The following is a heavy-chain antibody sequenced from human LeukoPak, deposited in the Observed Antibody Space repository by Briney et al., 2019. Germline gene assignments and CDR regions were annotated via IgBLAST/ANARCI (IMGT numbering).Heavy chain of an antibody. V-gene: IGHV1-69*06. CDR2: IIPIFGTA. J-gene: IGHJ5*02. CDR3: ARKVPNDSSGYYYRGQFDP. CDR1: GGTFSSYA. D-gene: IGHD3-22*01. Sequence: PWASVKVSCKASGGTFSSYAISWVRQAPGQGLEWMGGIIPIFGTANYAQKFQGRVTITADKSTSTAYMELSSLRSEDTAVYYCARKVPNDSSGYYYRGQFDPWGQGTLVTVSS.